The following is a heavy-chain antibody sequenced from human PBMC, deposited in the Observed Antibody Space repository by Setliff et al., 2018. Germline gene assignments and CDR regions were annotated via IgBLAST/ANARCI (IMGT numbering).Heavy chain of an antibody. V-gene: IGHV4-4*07. Sequence: PSETLSLTCTVSGGSISSYYWSWIRQPAGKGVEWIGHIYIGGGANYNPSLNSRVTMSIDTSKNQFSLTLNSVTAADRAVYYCAREQWLDPPGYYYMDVWAKGTTVTVSS. CDR1: GGSISSYY. CDR3: AREQWLDPPGYYYMDV. CDR2: IYIGGGA. J-gene: IGHJ6*03. D-gene: IGHD6-19*01.